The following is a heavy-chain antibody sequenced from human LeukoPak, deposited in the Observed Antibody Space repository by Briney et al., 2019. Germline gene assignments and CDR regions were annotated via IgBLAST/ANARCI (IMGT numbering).Heavy chain of an antibody. D-gene: IGHD5-12*01. Sequence: GGALRLSCAASGFTFSSYAMSWVRQAPGKGLEWVSAISGSGGSTYYADSVKGRFTISRDNSKNTLYLQMNSLRAEDTAVYYCAKVGGYSGYADYWGQGTLVTVSS. CDR1: GFTFSSYA. V-gene: IGHV3-23*01. CDR3: AKVGGYSGYADY. J-gene: IGHJ4*02. CDR2: ISGSGGST.